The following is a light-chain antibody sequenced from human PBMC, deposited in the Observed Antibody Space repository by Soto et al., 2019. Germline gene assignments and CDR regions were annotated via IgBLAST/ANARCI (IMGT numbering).Light chain of an antibody. J-gene: IGKJ4*01. CDR3: QKYDSVPFT. CDR1: QGIANY. V-gene: IGKV1-27*01. CDR2: TAS. Sequence: DIQMTQSPSSLSASVGDRVTITCRASQGIANYLAWYQQKPGKVPKLLIYTASTVQSGVPSRFSGSGSGTDFTLTNSSLQPEDVATYYCQKYDSVPFTFGGGTKVEIK.